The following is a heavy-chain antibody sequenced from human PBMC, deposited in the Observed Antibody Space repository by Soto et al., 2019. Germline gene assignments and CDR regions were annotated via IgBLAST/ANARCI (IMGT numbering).Heavy chain of an antibody. CDR1: GYTFTSYG. CDR3: VRDHYYDNSGPLDY. Sequence: ASVKVSCKASGYTFTSYGINWVRQAPGQGLEWMGWISGYNAKTKYAQKFQDRVSLTTDESTTTAYMELRSLISDDTAIYYCVRDHYYDNSGPLDYWGQGTLVTVSS. V-gene: IGHV1-18*01. J-gene: IGHJ4*02. CDR2: ISGYNAKT. D-gene: IGHD3-22*01.